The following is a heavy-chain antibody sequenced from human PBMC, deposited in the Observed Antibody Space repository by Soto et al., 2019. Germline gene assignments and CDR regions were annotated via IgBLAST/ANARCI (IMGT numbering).Heavy chain of an antibody. D-gene: IGHD6-19*01. Sequence: QVQLQESGPGLVKPSQTLSLTCTVSGGSISSSDYYWSWIRQHPGKGLEWIGYIYYSGGAYYNPSLKSRVTISVDTSKTQSSLKVTSVTAADTAVYYCAREVSPSSRGWYTVLVRWFDPWGQGTRVTVSS. CDR3: AREVSPSSRGWYTVLVRWFDP. CDR1: GGSISSSDYY. CDR2: IYYSGGA. J-gene: IGHJ5*02. V-gene: IGHV4-31*03.